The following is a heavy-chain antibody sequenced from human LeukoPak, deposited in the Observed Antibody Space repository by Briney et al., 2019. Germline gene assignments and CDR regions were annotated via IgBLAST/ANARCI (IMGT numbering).Heavy chain of an antibody. V-gene: IGHV4-4*02. J-gene: IGHJ6*03. CDR3: ARTTITPEYYYYMDV. Sequence: SGTLSLTCAVSGGSISSSNWWSWVRQPPGKGLEWIGEIYHSGGTNYNPSLKSRVTISIDKSKNQFSLKLSSVTAADTAVYYCARTTITPEYYYYMDVWGKGTTVTVSS. CDR1: GGSISSSNW. CDR2: IYHSGGT. D-gene: IGHD4-11*01.